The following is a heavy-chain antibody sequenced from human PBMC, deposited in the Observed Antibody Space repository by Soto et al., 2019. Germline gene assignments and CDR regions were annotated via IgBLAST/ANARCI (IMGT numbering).Heavy chain of an antibody. J-gene: IGHJ2*01. D-gene: IGHD2-15*01. CDR2: ISFSDGGT. Sequence: PGGSLRLSCAASGFTISNNYMTWVRQAPGKGLEWVSSISFSDGGTYYADSVKGRLTISRDNSKNTLFLQMNSLRVEDTAVYYCVKDDRILGRRYFDLWGRGTLVTVSS. V-gene: IGHV3-23*01. CDR3: VKDDRILGRRYFDL. CDR1: GFTISNNY.